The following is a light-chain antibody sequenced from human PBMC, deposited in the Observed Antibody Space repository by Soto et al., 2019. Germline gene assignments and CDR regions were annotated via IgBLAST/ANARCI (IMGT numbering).Light chain of an antibody. J-gene: IGLJ1*01. CDR2: RNN. CDR1: SSNIGSNY. Sequence: QSVLTQPPSASGTPGQRVTISCSGSSSNIGSNYVYWYQQLPGTAPKLLIYRNNQRPSGVPDRFSGSKSGNSASLAISGLRSEDVADYYCAAWDDSLSGHYVFGTGTKLTVL. CDR3: AAWDDSLSGHYV. V-gene: IGLV1-47*01.